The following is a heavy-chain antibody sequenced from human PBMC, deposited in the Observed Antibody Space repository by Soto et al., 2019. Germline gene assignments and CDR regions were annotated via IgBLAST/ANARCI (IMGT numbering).Heavy chain of an antibody. CDR1: GGFISSYY. CDR2: IYTSGST. CDR3: ALDAGSGSDYRYYYYGMDD. V-gene: IGHV4-4*07. Sequence: PSETLSLTCTVSGGFISSYYWSWIRQPAGKGLEWIGLIYTSGSTNYKPSLKCLVTMSVDTCKNQFALKLIYVTTADTAVYYCALDAGSGSDYRYYYYGMDDWGQGTTV. J-gene: IGHJ6*02. D-gene: IGHD3-10*01.